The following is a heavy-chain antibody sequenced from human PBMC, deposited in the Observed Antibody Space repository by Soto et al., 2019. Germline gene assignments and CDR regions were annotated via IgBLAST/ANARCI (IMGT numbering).Heavy chain of an antibody. CDR3: ARVVYSSGWYRSYGANDAFDI. Sequence: GGSLRLSCAASGFTFSDYYMSWIRQAPGKGLEWVSYISSSGSTIYYADSVKGRFTISRDNAKNSLYLQMNSLRAEDTAVYYCARVVYSSGWYRSYGANDAFDIWGQGTMVTVSS. V-gene: IGHV3-11*01. CDR1: GFTFSDYY. D-gene: IGHD6-19*01. CDR2: ISSSGSTI. J-gene: IGHJ3*02.